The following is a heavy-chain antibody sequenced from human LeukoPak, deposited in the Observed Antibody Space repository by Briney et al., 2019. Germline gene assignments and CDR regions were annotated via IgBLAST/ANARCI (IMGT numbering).Heavy chain of an antibody. D-gene: IGHD3-3*01. J-gene: IGHJ5*02. Sequence: SETLSLTCAVYGGSFSGYYWSWIRQPPGKGLEWIGEINHSGSTNYIPSLKSRVTISVDTSKNQFSLKLSSVTAADTAVYYCARGGYDFWSGYCTDWFDPWGQGTLVTVSS. CDR1: GGSFSGYY. V-gene: IGHV4-34*01. CDR2: INHSGST. CDR3: ARGGYDFWSGYCTDWFDP.